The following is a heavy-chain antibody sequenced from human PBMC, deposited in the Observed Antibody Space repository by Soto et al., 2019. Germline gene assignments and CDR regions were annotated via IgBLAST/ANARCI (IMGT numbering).Heavy chain of an antibody. CDR2: IRTSGSAM. Sequence: TGGSLRLSCAASGFTFSDYYMSWIRQAPGRGLQWVSYIRTSGSAMYYADSVKGRFTVSRDNARNSLYLRMNRLRAEDTAVYYCARGLWNFDLWGRGTLVTVSS. J-gene: IGHJ2*01. D-gene: IGHD3-16*01. CDR3: ARGLWNFDL. CDR1: GFTFSDYY. V-gene: IGHV3-11*01.